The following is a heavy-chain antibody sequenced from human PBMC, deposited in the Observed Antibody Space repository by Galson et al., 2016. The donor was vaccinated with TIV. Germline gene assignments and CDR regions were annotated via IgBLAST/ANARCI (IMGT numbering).Heavy chain of an antibody. V-gene: IGHV3-74*01. Sequence: SLRLSCAASGFTFSNFWMHWVRQVPGKGLVWVSRVKTDGSRTDYVDSVKGRFPISRGNVKNTEYLHMDSRRAEDTAVYYRRARRDSRAHGVFDFWGHGTMVTVSS. CDR1: GFTFSNFW. J-gene: IGHJ3*01. CDR3: RARRDSRAHGVFDF. CDR2: VKTDGSRT. D-gene: IGHD2-8*01.